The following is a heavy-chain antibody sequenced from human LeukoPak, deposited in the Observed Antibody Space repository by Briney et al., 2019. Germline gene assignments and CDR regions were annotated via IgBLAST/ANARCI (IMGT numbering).Heavy chain of an antibody. V-gene: IGHV3-23*01. Sequence: GGSLRLSCAASGFTFSTYSMSWVRQAPGKGLEWVSSISGSGGDTYYTDSVKGRFTISRDNSKNTLYLQMNSLRAEDTAVYYCAKVGGSGGTWDWYFDLWGRGTLVTVSS. CDR1: GFTFSTYS. D-gene: IGHD3-10*01. CDR3: AKVGGSGGTWDWYFDL. CDR2: ISGSGGDT. J-gene: IGHJ2*01.